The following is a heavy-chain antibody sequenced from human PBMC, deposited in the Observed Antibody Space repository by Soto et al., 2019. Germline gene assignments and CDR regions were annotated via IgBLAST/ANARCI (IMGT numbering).Heavy chain of an antibody. CDR2: INHSGST. J-gene: IGHJ4*02. V-gene: IGHV4-34*01. CDR3: ARGIAAAV. D-gene: IGHD6-13*01. Sequence: QVQLQQWGAGLLKPSETLSLTCAVYGGSFSGYYWCWIRQPPGKGLEWIGEINHSGSTNYNPSLKSRVTISVDTSKTQFSLKLSSVTAADTAVYYCARGIAAAVWGQGTLVTVSS. CDR1: GGSFSGYY.